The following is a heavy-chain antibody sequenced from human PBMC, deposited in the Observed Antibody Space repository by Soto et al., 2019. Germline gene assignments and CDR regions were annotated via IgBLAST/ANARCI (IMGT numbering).Heavy chain of an antibody. CDR2: ISSSSSTI. CDR3: ARCAYFCRRYGFSV. D-gene: IGHD2-21*01. Sequence: GGSLRLSCAASGVTLSRYRMNWVRQAPGKGLEWVSYISSSSSTIYYADSVKGRFTISRDNAQNSLYLQMNSLRDEDTFVFFFARCAYFCRRYGFSVWARGTTVPVSS. J-gene: IGHJ6*02. CDR1: GVTLSRYR. V-gene: IGHV3-48*02.